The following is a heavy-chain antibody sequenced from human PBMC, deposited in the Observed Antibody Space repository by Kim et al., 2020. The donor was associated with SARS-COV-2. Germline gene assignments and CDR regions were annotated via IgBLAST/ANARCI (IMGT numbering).Heavy chain of an antibody. CDR1: GYTFTSYA. D-gene: IGHD3-22*01. CDR2: INTNTGNP. J-gene: IGHJ4*02. CDR3: ARVPPSYYYDSSGYPYYFDY. Sequence: ASVKVSCKASGYTFTSYAMNWVRQAPGQGLEWMGWINTNTGNPTYAQGFTGRFVFSLDTSVSTAYLQISSLKAEDTAVYYCARVPPSYYYDSSGYPYYFDYWGQGTLVTVSS. V-gene: IGHV7-4-1*02.